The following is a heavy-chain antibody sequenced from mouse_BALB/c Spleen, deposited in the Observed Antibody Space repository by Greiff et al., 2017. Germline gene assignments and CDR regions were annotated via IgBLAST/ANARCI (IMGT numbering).Heavy chain of an antibody. Sequence: EVKLVESGGGLVKPGGSLKLSCAASGFTFSSYAMSWVRQTPEKRLEWVASISSGGSTYYPDSVKGGFTISRDNARNILYLQMSSLTSEDTAMYYCARGSGYEGFAYWGQGTLVTVSA. CDR3: ARGSGYEGFAY. V-gene: IGHV5-6-5*01. J-gene: IGHJ3*01. CDR2: ISSGGST. D-gene: IGHD3-2*02. CDR1: GFTFSSYA.